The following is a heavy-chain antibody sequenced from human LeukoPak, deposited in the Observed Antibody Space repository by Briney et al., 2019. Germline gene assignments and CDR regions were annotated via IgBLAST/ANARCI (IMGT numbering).Heavy chain of an antibody. CDR1: GFTFSSYG. V-gene: IGHV3-30*02. CDR3: ARDGHYDILTGYSQD. Sequence: PGGSLRLSCAASGFTFSSYGMHWVRQAPGKGLEWVAFIRYDGSNKYYADSVKGRFTISRDNSKNTLYLQINSLRAEDTAVYYCARDGHYDILTGYSQDWGQGTLVTVSS. J-gene: IGHJ1*01. D-gene: IGHD3-9*01. CDR2: IRYDGSNK.